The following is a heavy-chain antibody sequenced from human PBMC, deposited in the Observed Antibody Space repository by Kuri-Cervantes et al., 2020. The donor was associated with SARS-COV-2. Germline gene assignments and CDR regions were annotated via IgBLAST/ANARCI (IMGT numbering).Heavy chain of an antibody. D-gene: IGHD3-3*01. Sequence: GESLKISCAASGFIFRNYAMHWVRQAPGKGLEWVSYISSSGSTIYYADSVKGRFTISRDNAKNSLYLQMNSLRAEDTAVYYCARDRVYEVYYYYYGMDVWGQGTTVTVSS. CDR1: GFIFRNYA. V-gene: IGHV3-48*03. CDR3: ARDRVYEVYYYYYGMDV. J-gene: IGHJ6*02. CDR2: ISSSGSTI.